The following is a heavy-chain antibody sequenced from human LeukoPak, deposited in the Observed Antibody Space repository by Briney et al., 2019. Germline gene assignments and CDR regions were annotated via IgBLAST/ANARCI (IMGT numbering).Heavy chain of an antibody. D-gene: IGHD1-26*01. CDR3: ARELNSEAATNYYYYYGMDV. CDR2: INPNSGGT. CDR1: GYTFTGYY. V-gene: IGHV1-2*02. Sequence: VASVKVSCKASGYTFTGYYMHWVRQAPGQGLEWMGWINPNSGGTNYAQKFQGRVTMTRDTSISTAYMELSRLRSDDTAVYYCARELNSEAATNYYYYYGMDVWGQGTTVTVSS. J-gene: IGHJ6*02.